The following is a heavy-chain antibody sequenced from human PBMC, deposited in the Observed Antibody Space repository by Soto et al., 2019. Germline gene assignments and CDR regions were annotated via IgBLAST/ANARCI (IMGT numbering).Heavy chain of an antibody. J-gene: IGHJ4*02. V-gene: IGHV3-21*01. CDR2: ISSTSYYI. D-gene: IGHD5-12*01. CDR1: GFTFSTYT. Sequence: EVQLVESGGGLVKPGGSLRLSCAASGFTFSTYTMNWVRQVPGTGLEWVSSISSTSYYIYYADSVKGRFTISRDNAKTSLYLQMNSLRVEDTAVYYCARDRAGDGYNLAVDWGQGTLVTVSS. CDR3: ARDRAGDGYNLAVD.